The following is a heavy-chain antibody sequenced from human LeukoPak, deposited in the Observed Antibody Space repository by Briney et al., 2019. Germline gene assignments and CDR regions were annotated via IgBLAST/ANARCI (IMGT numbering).Heavy chain of an antibody. CDR3: ARDRGYYYDSSGYYTSAFDI. V-gene: IGHV4-38-2*02. J-gene: IGHJ3*02. CDR2: IYHSGST. CDR1: GYSISSGYY. D-gene: IGHD3-22*01. Sequence: PSETLSLTCTVSGYSISSGYYWGWIRQPPGKGLEWIGSIYHSGSTYYNPSLKSRVTISVDTSKNQFSLKLSSVTAADTAVYYCARDRGYYYDSSGYYTSAFDIWGQGTMVTVPS.